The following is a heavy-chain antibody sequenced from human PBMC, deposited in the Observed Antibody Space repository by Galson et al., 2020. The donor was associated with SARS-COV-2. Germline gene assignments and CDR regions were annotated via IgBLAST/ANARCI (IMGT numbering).Heavy chain of an antibody. CDR1: GTSLSVNEVQ. Sequence: KMSGPTLVKPTQTLTLTCSFSGTSLSVNEVQVGWFRQPPGKALEWLALIYWRDTRHYSPSLQSRLTVTKDTSKNEVVLTMTNVNPADTGTYYCAHRPGGWGTNSGHDSFDIWGPGTMVTVSP. J-gene: IGHJ3*02. D-gene: IGHD2-8*01. CDR3: AHRPGGWGTNSGHDSFDI. V-gene: IGHV2-5*01. CDR2: IYWRDTR.